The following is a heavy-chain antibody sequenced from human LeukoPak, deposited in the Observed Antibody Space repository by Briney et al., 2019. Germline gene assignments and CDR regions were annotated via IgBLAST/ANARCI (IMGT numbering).Heavy chain of an antibody. J-gene: IGHJ4*02. CDR3: ASTYYYDSSGYYY. V-gene: IGHV4-59*01. CDR2: IYYSGST. CDR1: GGAISSYY. Sequence: SETLSLTRTASGGAISSYYWSWIRQPPGKGLEWIGYIYYSGSTNYNPSLKSRVTISVDTSKNQFSLKLSSVTAADTAVYYCASTYYYDSSGYYYWGQGTLVTVSS. D-gene: IGHD3-22*01.